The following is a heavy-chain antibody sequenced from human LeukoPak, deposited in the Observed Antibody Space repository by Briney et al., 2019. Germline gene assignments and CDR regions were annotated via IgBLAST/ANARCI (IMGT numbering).Heavy chain of an antibody. J-gene: IGHJ4*02. Sequence: SGGSLTLSCAASGVTFSNYAMTWVRQAPGKGLDWVSIINISGGSTYYADSVKGRFTISRDNSKNTLYLQMNSLRAEDTAAYYCASRSGTYYTSFDYWGQGTLVTVSS. CDR3: ASRSGTYYTSFDY. D-gene: IGHD3-10*01. CDR2: INISGGST. CDR1: GVTFSNYA. V-gene: IGHV3-23*01.